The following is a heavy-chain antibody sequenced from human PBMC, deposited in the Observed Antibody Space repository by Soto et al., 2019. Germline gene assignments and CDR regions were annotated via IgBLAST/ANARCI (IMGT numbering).Heavy chain of an antibody. J-gene: IGHJ4*02. CDR2: ISNSGST. Sequence: WETLSLTCTVSGDSVSSRSYYWSWIRQPPGKGLERIAYISNSGSTKSTPSLKSRVTISIDTSKNQFSLQLSSVTDADTAIHYCAREYSASHGYYYPAHLGYWGQGPMVAVST. D-gene: IGHD3-22*01. CDR3: AREYSASHGYYYPAHLGY. CDR1: GDSVSSRSYY. V-gene: IGHV4-61*01.